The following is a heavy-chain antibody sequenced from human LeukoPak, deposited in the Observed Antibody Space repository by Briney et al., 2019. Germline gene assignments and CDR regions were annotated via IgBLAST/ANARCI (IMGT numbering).Heavy chain of an antibody. V-gene: IGHV4-38-2*01. CDR2: IYHRGST. D-gene: IGHD5-12*01. J-gene: IGHJ4*02. CDR3: ARGHSGYDYGLFDY. CDR1: GYSISSGYY. Sequence: SETLSLTCAVSGYSISSGYYWGWIRQPPGKGLEWIGSIYHRGSTYYNPSLKSRVTISVDTSKNQFSLKLSSVTAADTAVYYCARGHSGYDYGLFDYWGQGTLVTVSS.